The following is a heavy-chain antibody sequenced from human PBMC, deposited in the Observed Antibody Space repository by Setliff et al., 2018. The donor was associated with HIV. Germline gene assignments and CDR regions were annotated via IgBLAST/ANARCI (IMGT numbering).Heavy chain of an antibody. V-gene: IGHV4-61*09. J-gene: IGHJ6*03. Sequence: SSETLSLTCTVSGGSISSGIYYWGWIRQPAGKGLEWIGHIYTSGRTNYNPSLKSRVTLSVDTSKNQFSLRLSSVTAADTAVYYCAGGVVALAGKYYYYYMDVWGKGTTVTV. CDR2: IYTSGRT. CDR3: AGGVVALAGKYYYYYMDV. D-gene: IGHD6-19*01. CDR1: GGSISSGIYY.